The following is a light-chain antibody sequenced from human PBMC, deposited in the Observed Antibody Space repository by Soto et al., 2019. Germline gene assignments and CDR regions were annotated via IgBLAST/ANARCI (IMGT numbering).Light chain of an antibody. CDR3: QQSYSIPPIT. Sequence: IQMTQSPSSLSASVGARVTITCRASQTINNNLNWYQQKPGKAPKLLIYGASSLQSGVPSRFSGSGSGTEFTLTICSLQPEDFATYYCQQSYSIPPITFGQGTRLEIK. V-gene: IGKV1-39*01. CDR1: QTINNN. CDR2: GAS. J-gene: IGKJ5*01.